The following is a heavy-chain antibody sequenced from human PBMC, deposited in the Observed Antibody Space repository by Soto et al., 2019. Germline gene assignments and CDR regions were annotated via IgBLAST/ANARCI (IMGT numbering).Heavy chain of an antibody. Sequence: ASVKVSCKASGGTFSSYTISWVRQAPGQGLEWMGRIIPILGIANYAQKFQGRVTITADKSTSTAYMELSSLRSEDTAVYYCARSHCSGGSCYPFSRGNYYYMDVWGKGTTVTVSS. D-gene: IGHD2-15*01. J-gene: IGHJ6*03. CDR3: ARSHCSGGSCYPFSRGNYYYMDV. CDR1: GGTFSSYT. V-gene: IGHV1-69*02. CDR2: IIPILGIA.